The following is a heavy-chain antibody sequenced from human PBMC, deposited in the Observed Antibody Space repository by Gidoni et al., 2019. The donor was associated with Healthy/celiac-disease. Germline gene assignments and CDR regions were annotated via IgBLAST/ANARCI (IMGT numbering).Heavy chain of an antibody. J-gene: IGHJ4*02. Sequence: EVQLVESGGGLVQPGGSLRLSCAASVFTLISYWMSWVRQAPGKGLEWVANIKQDGSEKYYVDSVKGRFTISRDNAKNSLYLQMNSLRAEDTAVYYCARSYYYDSSGYYYVFDYWGQGTLVTVSS. CDR1: VFTLISYW. D-gene: IGHD3-22*01. CDR3: ARSYYYDSSGYYYVFDY. CDR2: IKQDGSEK. V-gene: IGHV3-7*01.